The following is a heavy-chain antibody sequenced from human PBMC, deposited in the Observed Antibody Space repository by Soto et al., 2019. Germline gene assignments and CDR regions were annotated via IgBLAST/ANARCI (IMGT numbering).Heavy chain of an antibody. CDR2: IYYSGST. Sequence: PSEILSLTCTVSGGSISSSSYYWGWIRQPPGKGLEWIGSIYYSGSTYYNPSLKSRVTISVDTSKNQFSLKLSSVTAADTAVYYCARRVGYSYTLAYWGQGTLVTVSS. CDR1: GGSISSSSYY. V-gene: IGHV4-39*01. CDR3: ARRVGYSYTLAY. J-gene: IGHJ4*02. D-gene: IGHD5-18*01.